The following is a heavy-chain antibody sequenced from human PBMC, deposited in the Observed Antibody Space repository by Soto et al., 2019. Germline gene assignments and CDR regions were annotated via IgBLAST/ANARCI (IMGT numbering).Heavy chain of an antibody. Sequence: DVQLVESGGGSVQPGGSLSLSCAATGFTFSYYWMHWVRQAPGKGLVWVSRIPSDGSSTTDADSVKGRFTISRDNAKNTLYLQMNSLRAEDTAVYYCAGGQWGAFDLWGQGTMVTVAS. D-gene: IGHD1-26*01. CDR2: IPSDGSST. V-gene: IGHV3-74*01. CDR3: AGGQWGAFDL. J-gene: IGHJ3*01. CDR1: GFTFSYYW.